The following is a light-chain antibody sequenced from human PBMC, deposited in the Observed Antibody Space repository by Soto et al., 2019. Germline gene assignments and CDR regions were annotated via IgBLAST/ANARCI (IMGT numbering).Light chain of an antibody. V-gene: IGKV3-20*01. CDR3: QQYCSSLGFT. CDR1: QSVSSSY. CDR2: GAS. Sequence: EIVLTQSPGTLSLSPGERATLSCRASQSVSSSYLAWYQQKPGQAPRLLIYGASSRGTGIPDRFSGSGYGTDFTLLISRLEPEAFAVYYCQQYCSSLGFTFGGGTKVEIK. J-gene: IGKJ4*01.